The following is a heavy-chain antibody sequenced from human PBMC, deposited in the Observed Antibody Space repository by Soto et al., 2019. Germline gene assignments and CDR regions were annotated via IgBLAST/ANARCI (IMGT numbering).Heavy chain of an antibody. J-gene: IGHJ1*01. Sequence: QVQLVQSGAEVKKPGASVKVSCKASGYTFTSYYMHWVRQAPGQGLEWMGIINPSGGSTSYAQKFQGRVTMTRDTSTRTVDMELSSLRSEDTAVYYRARDSGDYEYFQHWGQGTLVTVSS. D-gene: IGHD4-17*01. CDR3: ARDSGDYEYFQH. CDR1: GYTFTSYY. CDR2: INPSGGST. V-gene: IGHV1-46*01.